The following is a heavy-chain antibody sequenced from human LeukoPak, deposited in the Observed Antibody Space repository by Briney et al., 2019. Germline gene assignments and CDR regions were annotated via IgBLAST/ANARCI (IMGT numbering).Heavy chain of an antibody. D-gene: IGHD2-2*01. CDR2: ISAYNGNT. CDR3: ARDDCSSTSCLDNWFDP. Sequence: ASVKVSCKASGYTFTSYSISWVRQAPGQGLEWMGWISAYNGNTNYAQKLQGRVTMTTDTSTSTAYMELRSLRSDDTAVYYCARDDCSSTSCLDNWFDPWGQGTLVTVSS. V-gene: IGHV1-18*01. J-gene: IGHJ5*02. CDR1: GYTFTSYS.